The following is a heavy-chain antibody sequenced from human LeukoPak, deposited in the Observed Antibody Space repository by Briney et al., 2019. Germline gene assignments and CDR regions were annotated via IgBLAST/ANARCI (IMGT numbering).Heavy chain of an antibody. D-gene: IGHD3-10*02. Sequence: GGSLRLSGTASGFTFGDYAMSWVRQAPGKGLEWVGFIRSKAYGGTTEYAASVKGRFTISRDDSKSIAYLQMNSLKTEDTAVYYCTRDLGSGSHTYSDYWGQGTLVTVSS. V-gene: IGHV3-49*04. CDR2: IRSKAYGGTT. J-gene: IGHJ4*02. CDR1: GFTFGDYA. CDR3: TRDLGSGSHTYSDY.